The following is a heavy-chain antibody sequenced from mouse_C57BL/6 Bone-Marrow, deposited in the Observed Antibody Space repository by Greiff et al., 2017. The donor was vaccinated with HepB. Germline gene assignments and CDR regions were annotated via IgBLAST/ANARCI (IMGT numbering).Heavy chain of an antibody. V-gene: IGHV5-12*01. D-gene: IGHD2-3*01. CDR3: ARGGVYDGVYFDY. Sequence: EVKLMESGGGLVQPGGSLKLSCAASGFTFSDYYMYWVRQTPEKRLEWVAYISNGGGSTYYPDTVKGRFTISRDNAKNTLYLQMSRLNSEDTAMYYCARGGVYDGVYFDYWGQGTTLTVSS. J-gene: IGHJ2*01. CDR1: GFTFSDYY. CDR2: ISNGGGST.